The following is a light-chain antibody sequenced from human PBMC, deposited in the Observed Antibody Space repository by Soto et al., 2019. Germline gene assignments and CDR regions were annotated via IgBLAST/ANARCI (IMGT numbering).Light chain of an antibody. J-gene: IGKJ1*01. CDR2: KTS. CDR1: QSISSW. V-gene: IGKV1-5*03. CDR3: QHYKDYSWT. Sequence: GDRVTLTCRASQSISSWLAWYQQKPGKAPKLLIYKTSSLETGVPSRFSGSGSGTEFTLTISSLQPDDFATYYCQHYKDYSWTFGQGTKVEVK.